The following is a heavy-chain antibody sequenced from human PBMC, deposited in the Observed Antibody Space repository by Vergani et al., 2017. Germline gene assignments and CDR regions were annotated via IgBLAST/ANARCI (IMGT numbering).Heavy chain of an antibody. CDR2: VHYNGST. D-gene: IGHD2-15*01. Sequence: QLQLHESGPGLVKPSETLSLTCSVSGGSINTRNYYWGWIRQPPGKGLEWIGNVHYNGSTSYNPSLKSRVTIFIDTSKKQFSLKVTSVTAADTAVYYCTRHWAVVAANNWFDPWGQGTLVTVSS. J-gene: IGHJ5*02. CDR3: TRHWAVVAANNWFDP. CDR1: GGSINTRNYY. V-gene: IGHV4-39*01.